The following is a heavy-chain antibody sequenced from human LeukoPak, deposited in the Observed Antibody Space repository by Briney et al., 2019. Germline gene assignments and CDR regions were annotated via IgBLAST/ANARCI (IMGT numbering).Heavy chain of an antibody. CDR3: ARVQVWGSHRSKEYHGMDV. J-gene: IGHJ6*02. CDR2: INLKSGDT. CDR1: GYTFTGYY. Sequence: ASVKVSCKASGYTFTGYYIHWVRQAPGQGLEWMGWINLKSGDTNYAQKFQDRVTMTRDTSISTDYMELSRLRSDDTAVYYCARVQVWGSHRSKEYHGMDVWGQGTTVTVSS. V-gene: IGHV1-2*02. D-gene: IGHD3-16*02.